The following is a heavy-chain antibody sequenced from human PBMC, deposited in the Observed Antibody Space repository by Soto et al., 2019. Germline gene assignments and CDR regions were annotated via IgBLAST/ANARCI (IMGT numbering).Heavy chain of an antibody. J-gene: IGHJ4*02. Sequence: SETLSLTCAVSGGSFTSNNWWTWVRQPPGQGLEWIGETYRTGSTNYNPSLKSRVTISLDKSENQVSLKVTSLTAADTAVYYCASGAYPTSPFDYWGQGTLVTVSS. D-gene: IGHD3-10*01. CDR2: TYRTGST. V-gene: IGHV4-4*02. CDR1: GGSFTSNNW. CDR3: ASGAYPTSPFDY.